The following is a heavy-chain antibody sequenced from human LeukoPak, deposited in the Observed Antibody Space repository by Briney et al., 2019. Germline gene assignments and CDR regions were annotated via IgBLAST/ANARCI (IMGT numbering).Heavy chain of an antibody. Sequence: SETLSLTCAVYGGSFGGYYWSWIRQPPGKGLEWIGEINHSGSTNYNPSLKSRVTISVDTSKNQFSLRLSSVTAADTAVYYCASGSEGHWFDPWGQGTLVTVSS. V-gene: IGHV4-34*01. CDR1: GGSFGGYY. CDR2: INHSGST. CDR3: ASGSEGHWFDP. J-gene: IGHJ5*02.